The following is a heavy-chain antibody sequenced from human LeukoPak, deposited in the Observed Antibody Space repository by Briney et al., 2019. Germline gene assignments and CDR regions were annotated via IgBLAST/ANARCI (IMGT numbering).Heavy chain of an antibody. V-gene: IGHV4-39*01. D-gene: IGHD3-9*01. Sequence: SETLSLTCTVSGGSISSSSYYWGWIRQPPGKGLEWIGSIYYSGSTYYNPSLKSRVTISVDTSKNQFSLKLSSVTAADTAVYYCARHGTLTYYDILTGSHPPRWFDPWGQGTLVTVSS. CDR2: IYYSGST. CDR1: GGSISSSSYY. CDR3: ARHGTLTYYDILTGSHPPRWFDP. J-gene: IGHJ5*02.